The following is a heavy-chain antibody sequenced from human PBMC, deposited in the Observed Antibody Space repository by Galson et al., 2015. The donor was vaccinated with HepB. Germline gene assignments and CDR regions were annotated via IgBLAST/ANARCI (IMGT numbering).Heavy chain of an antibody. D-gene: IGHD3-3*01. J-gene: IGHJ6*02. CDR2: IWFDGGIK. CDR3: ARTYNDFSGLDV. CDR1: GFTFRSYG. Sequence: LRLSCAASGFTFRSYGMHWVRQAPGKGLEWVAVIWFDGGIKYYADSVEGRFTISRDNSKNTLYLQMNSLRAEDTAVYYCARTYNDFSGLDVWGQGTTVTVSS. V-gene: IGHV3-33*01.